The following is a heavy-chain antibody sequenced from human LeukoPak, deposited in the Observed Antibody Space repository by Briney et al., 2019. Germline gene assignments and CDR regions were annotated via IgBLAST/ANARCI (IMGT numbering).Heavy chain of an antibody. CDR2: INHSGST. V-gene: IGHV4-34*01. J-gene: IGHJ3*02. CDR3: ARGILERDAFDI. CDR1: GGSFSGYY. Sequence: SETLSLTCAVYGGSFSGYYWSWIRQPPGKGLEWIGEINHSGSTNYNPSLKGRVTISVDTSKNQFSLKLSSVTAADTAVYYCARGILERDAFDIWGQGTMVTVSS. D-gene: IGHD1-1*01.